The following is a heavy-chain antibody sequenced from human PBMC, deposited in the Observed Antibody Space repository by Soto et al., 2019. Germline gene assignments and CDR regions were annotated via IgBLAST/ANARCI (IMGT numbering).Heavy chain of an antibody. V-gene: IGHV1-2*02. D-gene: IGHD6-19*01. CDR1: GYTFTGYY. Sequence: GASVKVSCKASGYTFTGYYMHWVRQAPGQGLEWMGWINPNSGGTNYAQKFQGRVTMTRDTSISTAYMELSRLRSDDTAVYYCARERVSSGWYSDGRQLGYWGQGTLVTVSS. CDR3: ARERVSSGWYSDGRQLGY. CDR2: INPNSGGT. J-gene: IGHJ4*02.